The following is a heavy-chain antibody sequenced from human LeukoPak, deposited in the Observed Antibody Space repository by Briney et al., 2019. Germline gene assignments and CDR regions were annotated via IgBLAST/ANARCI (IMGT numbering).Heavy chain of an antibody. D-gene: IGHD6-19*01. J-gene: IGHJ6*02. CDR3: ARKTALSSGWYYYYGMDV. CDR1: GYTFTSYA. V-gene: IGHV7-4-1*01. CDR2: INTNTGNP. Sequence: ASVNVSCKASGYTFTSYAMNWVRQAPGQGLEWMGWINTNTGNPTYAQGFTGRFVFSLDTSVSTAYLQICSLKAEDTAVYYCARKTALSSGWYYYYGMDVWGQGTTVTVSS.